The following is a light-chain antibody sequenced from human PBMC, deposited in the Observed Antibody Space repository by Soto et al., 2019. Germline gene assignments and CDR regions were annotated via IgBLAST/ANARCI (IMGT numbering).Light chain of an antibody. CDR2: GAS. CDR3: LQHNSYPLT. V-gene: IGKV1-17*03. J-gene: IGKJ3*01. Sequence: DIQMTQSPSAMSASVGDRVTITCRASQGISKYLVWFQQKPGKVPQRLIYGASSLQSGVPSRFSGSGSGTEFTLTISSLQPEDFATSFCLQHNSYPLTFGPGTKVDIK. CDR1: QGISKY.